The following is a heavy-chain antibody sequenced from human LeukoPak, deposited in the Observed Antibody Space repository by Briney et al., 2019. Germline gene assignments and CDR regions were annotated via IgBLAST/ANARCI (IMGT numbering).Heavy chain of an antibody. CDR2: IIPILGTE. CDR1: GGTFSSYA. Sequence: ASVKVSCNASGGTFSSYAISWVRQAPGQGLEWMGRIIPILGTETYAQKFQGRVTITADKSTSTVYMELSSLRSEDTAVYYCATGAQRGYSSTWPLLVDYWGQGTLVTVSS. CDR3: ATGAQRGYSSTWPLLVDY. D-gene: IGHD6-13*01. J-gene: IGHJ4*02. V-gene: IGHV1-69*04.